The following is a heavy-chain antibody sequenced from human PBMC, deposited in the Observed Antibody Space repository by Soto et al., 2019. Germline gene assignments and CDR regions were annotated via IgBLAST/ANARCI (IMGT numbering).Heavy chain of an antibody. Sequence: PGGSLRLSCTASGFTFGDYAMSWFRQAPGKGLEWVGFIRSKAYGGTTEYAASVKGRFTISRDDSKSIAYLQMNSLKTEDTAVYYCTRDLSSSWNLYGMDVWGQGTTVTVSS. J-gene: IGHJ6*02. V-gene: IGHV3-49*03. D-gene: IGHD6-13*01. CDR2: IRSKAYGGTT. CDR1: GFTFGDYA. CDR3: TRDLSSSWNLYGMDV.